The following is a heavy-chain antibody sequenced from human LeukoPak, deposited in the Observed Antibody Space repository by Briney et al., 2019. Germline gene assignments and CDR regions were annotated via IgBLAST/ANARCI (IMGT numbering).Heavy chain of an antibody. D-gene: IGHD4-17*01. CDR1: GAPLNNYF. Sequence: SETLSLTCAVYGAPLNNYFWSWIRQPPGKGPEWIAEITHSGRTHYSPSLRSRVTISADTSKSQFSLKLSSVTAADTAVYYCATIYGDYSDFDSWGQGTLVTVSS. J-gene: IGHJ4*02. CDR2: ITHSGRT. CDR3: ATIYGDYSDFDS. V-gene: IGHV4-34*01.